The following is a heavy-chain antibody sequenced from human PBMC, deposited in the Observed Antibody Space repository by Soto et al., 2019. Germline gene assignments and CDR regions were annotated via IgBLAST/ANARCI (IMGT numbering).Heavy chain of an antibody. D-gene: IGHD6-13*01. CDR2: IYYSGST. J-gene: IGHJ4*02. CDR3: ARLNPPGTLGEEDY. Sequence: SETLSLTCTVSGGSISSSSYYWGWIRQPPGKGLEWIGSIYYSGSTYYNPSLKSRVTISVDTSKNQFSLKLSSVTAADTAVYYCARLNPPGTLGEEDYWGQGTLVTVSS. CDR1: GGSISSSSYY. V-gene: IGHV4-39*01.